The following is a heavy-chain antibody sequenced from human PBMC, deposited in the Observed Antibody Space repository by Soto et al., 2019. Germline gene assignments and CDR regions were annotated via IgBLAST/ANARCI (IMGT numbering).Heavy chain of an antibody. D-gene: IGHD3-10*01. CDR3: AKDKGGSPTSPGSYFDY. J-gene: IGHJ4*02. CDR1: GFTFDDYA. CDR2: ISWNSGSI. V-gene: IGHV3-9*01. Sequence: EVQLVESGGGLVQPGRSLRLSCAASGFTFDDYAMHWVWQAPGKGLEWVSGISWNSGSIGYADSVKGRFTISRDNAKNSLYLQMNSLRAEDTALYYCAKDKGGSPTSPGSYFDYWGQGTLVTVSS.